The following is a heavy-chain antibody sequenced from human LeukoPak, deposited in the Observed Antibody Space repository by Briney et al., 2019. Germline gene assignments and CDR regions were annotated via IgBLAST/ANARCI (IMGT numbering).Heavy chain of an antibody. CDR3: ARALERYYFDF. CDR2: TYYMSKWFH. V-gene: IGHV6-1*01. J-gene: IGHJ4*02. Sequence: SQTLSLTCAISGDTVSGNSGAWIWIRQSPSRGLEWLGRTYYMSKWFHDYAISVKGRIIISPDTANNQFSLHLSSVTADGTGVYYCARALERYYFDFWGQGTLVTVSS. CDR1: GDTVSGNSGA. D-gene: IGHD1-1*01.